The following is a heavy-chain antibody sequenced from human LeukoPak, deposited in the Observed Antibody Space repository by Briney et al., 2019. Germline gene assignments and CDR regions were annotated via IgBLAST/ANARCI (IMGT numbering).Heavy chain of an antibody. CDR3: ARDRRGGDNFDY. CDR1: GYTFTSYG. CDR2: ISAYNGNT. Sequence: PGGSLRLSCAASGYTFTSYGISWVRQAPGQGLEWMGWISAYNGNTNYAQKLQGRVTMTTDTSTSTAYMELRSLRSDDTAVYYCARDRRGGDNFDYWGQGTLVTVSS. D-gene: IGHD2-21*01. J-gene: IGHJ4*02. V-gene: IGHV1-18*01.